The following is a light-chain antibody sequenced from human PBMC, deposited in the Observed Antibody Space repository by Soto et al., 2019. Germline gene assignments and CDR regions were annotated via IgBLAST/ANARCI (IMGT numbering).Light chain of an antibody. CDR2: DVT. J-gene: IGLJ3*02. V-gene: IGLV2-14*03. CDR3: TSYTSSASRV. CDR1: SSDAGGYDS. Sequence: HSDLTQPASVSGSPGQTLTNSCPGTSSDAGGYDSVSWYQQHPGKAPKLMIFDVTNRPSGVSIRFSGSKSGNTASLSISGLHTEDEPHYYCTSYTSSASRVFGGGT.